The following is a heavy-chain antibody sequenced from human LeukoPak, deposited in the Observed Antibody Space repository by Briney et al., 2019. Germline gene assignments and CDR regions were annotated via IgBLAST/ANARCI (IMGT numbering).Heavy chain of an antibody. CDR3: ARDRLRGYCSSTSCSPYYYYMDV. CDR2: ISAYNGNT. Sequence: ASVKVSCKASGYTFTSYGISWVRQAPGQGLEWMGWISAYNGNTNYAQKLQGRVTMTTDTSTCTAYMELRSLRSDDTAVYYCARDRLRGYCSSTSCSPYYYYMDVWGKGTTVTVSS. V-gene: IGHV1-18*01. D-gene: IGHD2-2*01. J-gene: IGHJ6*03. CDR1: GYTFTSYG.